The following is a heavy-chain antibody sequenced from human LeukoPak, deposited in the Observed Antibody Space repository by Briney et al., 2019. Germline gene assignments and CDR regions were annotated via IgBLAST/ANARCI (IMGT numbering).Heavy chain of an antibody. Sequence: SETLSLTCTVSGGSISGYYWSWIRQPPGKGLEWIGYIYYSGSTNYNPSLKSRVTISVDTSKNQFSLKLSSVTAADTAVYYCARGRLYSGSYFGWFDPWGQGTLVTVSS. CDR1: GGSISGYY. D-gene: IGHD1-26*01. V-gene: IGHV4-59*01. CDR3: ARGRLYSGSYFGWFDP. CDR2: IYYSGST. J-gene: IGHJ5*02.